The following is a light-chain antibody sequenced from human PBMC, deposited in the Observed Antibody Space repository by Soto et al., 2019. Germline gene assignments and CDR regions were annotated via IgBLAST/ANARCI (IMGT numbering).Light chain of an antibody. Sequence: EIVMTQSPATLSVSPGERATLSCRASQSISTELAWYQQKXGQPPRLLIYSASTRATGVPARFXXXXXXXXXXLTISGLQSEDFAVYYCQQGHNWPLTFGQGTRPEI. V-gene: IGKV3-15*01. CDR2: SAS. CDR3: QQGHNWPLT. CDR1: QSISTE. J-gene: IGKJ2*01.